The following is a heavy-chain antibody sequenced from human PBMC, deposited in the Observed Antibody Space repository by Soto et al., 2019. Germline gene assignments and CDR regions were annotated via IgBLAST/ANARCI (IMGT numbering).Heavy chain of an antibody. Sequence: QITLKESVSTLVKPTQTLTLTCTFSGFSLSTSGVGVGWIRQPPEKALEWLALIYWDDAKRYSPSLRSRLTITKDTSKNQVVLTMTNMDPVDTATYYCAQIKATVTKYYYYLDVWGKGTTVTVSS. CDR1: GFSLSTSGVG. CDR2: IYWDDAK. J-gene: IGHJ6*03. V-gene: IGHV2-5*02. CDR3: AQIKATVTKYYYYLDV. D-gene: IGHD4-17*01.